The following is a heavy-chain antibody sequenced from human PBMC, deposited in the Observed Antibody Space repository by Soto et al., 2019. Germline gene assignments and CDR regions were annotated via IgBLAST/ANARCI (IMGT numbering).Heavy chain of an antibody. CDR1: GGSISGYY. Sequence: SETLSLTCTVSGGSISGYYWSWIRQPPGKGLEWIGNVYYSGGAKYNPSVKRRVSISVDTSKNQFSLNLSSVTAADTAVYHCTRDGDGRMTTNPYYYYGMDVWGPGITVTVSS. V-gene: IGHV4-59*01. D-gene: IGHD2-21*02. CDR2: VYYSGGA. CDR3: TRDGDGRMTTNPYYYYGMDV. J-gene: IGHJ6*02.